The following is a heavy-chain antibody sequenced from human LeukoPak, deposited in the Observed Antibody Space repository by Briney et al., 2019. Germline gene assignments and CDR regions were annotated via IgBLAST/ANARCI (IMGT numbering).Heavy chain of an antibody. CDR1: GGSSSGYY. Sequence: SETLSLTCAVYGGSSSGYYWSWIRQPPGKGLEWIGEINHSGGTNYNPSLKSRVTISVDTSKNQFSLKLSSVTAADTAVYYCARGGAVPAAISNWFDPWGQGTLVTVSS. V-gene: IGHV4-34*01. J-gene: IGHJ5*02. D-gene: IGHD2-2*01. CDR3: ARGGAVPAAISNWFDP. CDR2: INHSGGT.